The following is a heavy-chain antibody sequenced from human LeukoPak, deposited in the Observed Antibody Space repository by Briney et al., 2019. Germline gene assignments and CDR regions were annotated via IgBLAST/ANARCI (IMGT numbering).Heavy chain of an antibody. D-gene: IGHD3-10*02. CDR1: GYSISSGYY. Sequence: SETLSLTCAVSGYSISSGYYWGWIRQPPGKGLEWIGSIYHSGSTYYNPSLKSRVTISVDTSKNQFSLKLSSVTAADTAVYYCARRTMLSFDLWGQGTLVTVSS. J-gene: IGHJ5*02. V-gene: IGHV4-38-2*01. CDR3: ARRTMLSFDL. CDR2: IYHSGST.